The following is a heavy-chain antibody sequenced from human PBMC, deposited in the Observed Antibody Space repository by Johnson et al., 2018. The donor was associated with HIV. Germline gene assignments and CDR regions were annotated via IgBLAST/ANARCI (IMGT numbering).Heavy chain of an antibody. Sequence: EVQLVESGGGLVQPGGSLRLSCAASGFTFSSYAMGWVRQAPGKGLEWVANIKQDGSEKYYVDSVKGRFTISRDNAKNSLYLQMNSLRAEDTAVYYCARDGMHYDFWSGYAPDAFDIWGQGTMVTVSS. CDR2: IKQDGSEK. J-gene: IGHJ3*02. V-gene: IGHV3-7*05. D-gene: IGHD3-3*01. CDR3: ARDGMHYDFWSGYAPDAFDI. CDR1: GFTFSSYA.